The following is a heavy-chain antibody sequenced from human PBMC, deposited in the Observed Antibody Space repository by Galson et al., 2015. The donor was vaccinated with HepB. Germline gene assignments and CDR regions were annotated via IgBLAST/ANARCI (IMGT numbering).Heavy chain of an antibody. CDR1: GFTFNTW. CDR2: INQYGSET. CDR3: TSTTMAAAGHY. D-gene: IGHD6-13*01. J-gene: IGHJ4*02. Sequence: SLRLSCAASGFTFNTWMTWVRQAPGKGLEWVANINQYGSETYYVDSVKGRFTISRDNAKNSLYLQMNSLRAEDTAVYYCTSTTMAAAGHYWGQGTLVTVSS. V-gene: IGHV3-7*03.